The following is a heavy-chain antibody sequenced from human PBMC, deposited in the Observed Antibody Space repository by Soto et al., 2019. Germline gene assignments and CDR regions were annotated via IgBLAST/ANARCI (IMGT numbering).Heavy chain of an antibody. Sequence: SVKVSCKISGDTFSPFGVSWVRQAPGQGLEWIGMIIPIFGTTKYAEKFQSRVTITADTSRSTVYMEVTSLGSEDTEVYYCAREGSFNGTDGFDFWGQGTLVTVSS. CDR3: AREGSFNGTDGFDF. V-gene: IGHV1-69*06. CDR1: GDTFSPFG. J-gene: IGHJ4*02. D-gene: IGHD1-1*01. CDR2: IIPIFGTT.